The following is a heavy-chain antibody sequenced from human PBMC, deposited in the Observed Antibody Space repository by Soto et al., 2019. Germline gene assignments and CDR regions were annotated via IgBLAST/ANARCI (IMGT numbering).Heavy chain of an antibody. D-gene: IGHD5-12*01. CDR3: AHIDPEIVTVGGHGGFDY. V-gene: IGHV2-5*02. CDR1: GFSLTSGVG. Sequence: QITLKESGPTLVRPPQTLTLTCTFSGFSLTSGVGVGWIRQPPGKALEWLALIYWDDDKRYSPSRKNRLTITKDTSKNQVVLTMTTVGPVDTATYFCAHIDPEIVTVGGHGGFDYWGQGTLVTVSS. CDR2: IYWDDDK. J-gene: IGHJ4*02.